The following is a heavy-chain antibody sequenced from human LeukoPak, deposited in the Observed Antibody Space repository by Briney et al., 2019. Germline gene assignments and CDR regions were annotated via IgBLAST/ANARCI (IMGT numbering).Heavy chain of an antibody. D-gene: IGHD3-10*01. CDR1: GFTFSSYA. CDR2: ISDNGSYK. CDR3: AKTDLVRGLSV. J-gene: IGHJ4*02. V-gene: IGHV3-30*04. Sequence: GGSLRLSCAASGFTFSSYAMHWVRQAPGKGLEWVAVISDNGSYKYYADSVKGRFTISRDNSKNTLYLQMNSLRAEDTAVYYCAKTDLVRGLSVWGQGTLVTVSS.